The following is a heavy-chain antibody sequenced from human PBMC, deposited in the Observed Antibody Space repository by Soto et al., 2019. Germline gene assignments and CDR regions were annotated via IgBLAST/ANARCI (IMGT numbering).Heavy chain of an antibody. Sequence: ASVKVSCKASEYTFSSYTLHWVRQAPGQRLEWMGWINAGNGDSKYSQKFQGRVSISRDTSASTASMELSSLTSEDTAVYYCARELKGLYYFDYGGRG. CDR3: ARELKGLYYFDY. CDR2: INAGNGDS. J-gene: IGHJ4*02. CDR1: EYTFSSYT. D-gene: IGHD2-8*01. V-gene: IGHV1-3*01.